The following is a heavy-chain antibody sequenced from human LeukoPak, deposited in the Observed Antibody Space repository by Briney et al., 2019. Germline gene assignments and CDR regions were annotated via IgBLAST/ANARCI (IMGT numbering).Heavy chain of an antibody. Sequence: GGSLRLSCAVSGVRLGSFWMSWVRQAPGKGLEWVANIIQDGSEKYFVAYVRGRFTISRDNSKNSLLLQMNTLRAEDTAVYYCARERDGRFFDYWGQGTLVTVPS. V-gene: IGHV3-7*01. J-gene: IGHJ4*02. CDR1: GVRLGSFW. D-gene: IGHD5-24*01. CDR2: IIQDGSEK. CDR3: ARERDGRFFDY.